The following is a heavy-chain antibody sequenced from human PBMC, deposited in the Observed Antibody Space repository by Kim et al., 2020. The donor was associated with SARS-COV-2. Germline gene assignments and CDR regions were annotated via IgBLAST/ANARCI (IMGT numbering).Heavy chain of an antibody. D-gene: IGHD3-10*01. CDR2: ISSNGGST. J-gene: IGHJ6*02. CDR3: ARAITMVRELVGRYYYYGMDV. V-gene: IGHV3-64*01. Sequence: GGSLRLSCAASGFTFSSYAMHWVRQAPGKGLEYVSAISSNGGSTYYANSVKGRFTISRDNSKNTLYLQMGSLRAEDMAVYYCARAITMVRELVGRYYYYGMDVWGQGTTVTVSS. CDR1: GFTFSSYA.